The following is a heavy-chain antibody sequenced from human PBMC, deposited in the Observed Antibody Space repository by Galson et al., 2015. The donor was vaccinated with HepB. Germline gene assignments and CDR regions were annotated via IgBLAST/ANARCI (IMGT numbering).Heavy chain of an antibody. CDR1: EFTFSDYY. V-gene: IGHV3-11*06. Sequence: SLRLSCAASEFTFSDYYMSWIRQAPGKGLEWISIFSNDGAYTNYADSVKGRFTISRDNAKNSLFLQMNSLRAEDTAIYYCARDRGDYGDGNWFDPWGQGTLVSVSS. CDR3: ARDRGDYGDGNWFDP. J-gene: IGHJ5*02. CDR2: FSNDGAYT. D-gene: IGHD4-17*01.